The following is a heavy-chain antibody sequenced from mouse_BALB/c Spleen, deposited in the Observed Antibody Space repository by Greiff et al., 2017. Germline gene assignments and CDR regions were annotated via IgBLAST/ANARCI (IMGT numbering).Heavy chain of an antibody. CDR1: GFTFSSFG. CDR3: ARSDHMITTSAY. J-gene: IGHJ3*01. D-gene: IGHD2-4*01. Sequence: EVKLVESGGGLVQPGGSRKLSCAASGFTFSSFGMHWVRQAPEKGLEWVAYISSGSSTIYYADTVKGRFTISRDNPKNTLFLQMTSLRSEDTAMYYCARSDHMITTSAYWGQGTLVTVSA. V-gene: IGHV5-17*02. CDR2: ISSGSSTI.